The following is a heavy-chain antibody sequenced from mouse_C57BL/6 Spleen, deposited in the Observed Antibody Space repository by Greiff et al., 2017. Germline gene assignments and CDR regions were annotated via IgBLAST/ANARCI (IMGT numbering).Heavy chain of an antibody. CDR2: IDPSDSYT. V-gene: IGHV1-69*01. Sequence: VQLQQPGAELVMPGASVKLSCKASGYTFTSYWMHWVKQRPGQGLEWIGEIDPSDSYTNYNQKFKGKSTLTVDKSSSTAYMQLSSLTSEDSAVYYCARGRMVTTGYYFDYWGQGTTLTVSS. D-gene: IGHD2-2*01. CDR1: GYTFTSYW. CDR3: ARGRMVTTGYYFDY. J-gene: IGHJ2*01.